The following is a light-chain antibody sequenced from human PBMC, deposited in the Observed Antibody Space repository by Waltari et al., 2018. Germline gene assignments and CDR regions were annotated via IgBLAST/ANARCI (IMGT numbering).Light chain of an antibody. CDR3: QQRSTWPLT. CDR2: DVS. V-gene: IGKV3-11*01. Sequence: LSLSPGDRATLSCRASQNVNNYLAWFQQKPGQAPRLLIYDVSTRATGIPSRFTGSGSRTDFTLSISSVEPEDVAVYYCQQRSTWPLTFGGGTLVEIK. CDR1: QNVNNY. J-gene: IGKJ4*01.